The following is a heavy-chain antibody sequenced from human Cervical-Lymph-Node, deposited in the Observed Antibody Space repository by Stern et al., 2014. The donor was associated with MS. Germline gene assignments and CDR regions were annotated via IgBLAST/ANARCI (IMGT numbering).Heavy chain of an antibody. Sequence: VQLVESGAELKKPGASMKVSCKASGYTFRDYYIHWVRQAPGQGLEYMGWINPHSGGTNYAQKFRGRVTMTSDTSINTAYLQLNGLQSDDTAIYYCARDRYGDPFDYWGQGTLVTVSS. V-gene: IGHV1-2*02. CDR3: ARDRYGDPFDY. CDR1: GYTFRDYY. J-gene: IGHJ4*02. D-gene: IGHD4-17*01. CDR2: INPHSGGT.